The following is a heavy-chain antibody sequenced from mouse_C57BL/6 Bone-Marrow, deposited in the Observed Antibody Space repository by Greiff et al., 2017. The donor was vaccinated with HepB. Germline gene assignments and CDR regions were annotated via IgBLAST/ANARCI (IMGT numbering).Heavy chain of an antibody. CDR2: IYPTDSET. J-gene: IGHJ2*01. D-gene: IGHD2-1*01. CDR3: ARAPYGNYVYYFDY. CDR1: GYTFTSYW. Sequence: QVQLQQPGAELVRPGSSVKLSCKASGYTFTSYWMDWVKQRPGQGLEWIGNIYPTDSETHYNQTFKDKATLTVDKSSSTAYMQLSSLTSEDSAVYYCARAPYGNYVYYFDYWGQGTTLTVSS. V-gene: IGHV1-61*01.